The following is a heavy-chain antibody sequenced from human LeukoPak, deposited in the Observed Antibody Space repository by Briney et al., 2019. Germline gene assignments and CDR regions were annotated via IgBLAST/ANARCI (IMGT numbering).Heavy chain of an antibody. D-gene: IGHD6-13*01. CDR3: ARGIAAASERAFDI. Sequence: SETLSLTCTVSGGSISSYYWSWIRQPAGKGLEWIGRIYSSGGTDYNPSLKSRVTMSVDTSKNQFSLKLSSVTAADTAVYYCARGIAAASERAFDIWGQGTMVTVSS. CDR1: GGSISSYY. V-gene: IGHV4-4*07. J-gene: IGHJ3*02. CDR2: IYSSGGT.